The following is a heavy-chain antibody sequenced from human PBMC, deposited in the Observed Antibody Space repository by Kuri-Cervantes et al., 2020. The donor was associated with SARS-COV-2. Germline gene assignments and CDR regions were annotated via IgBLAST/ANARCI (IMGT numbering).Heavy chain of an antibody. CDR1: GYTLTTYY. CDR3: ARHPTTVTTGIGIDV. D-gene: IGHD4-17*01. J-gene: IGHJ6*02. CDR2: INPSGGGT. V-gene: IGHV1-46*01. Sequence: ASVKVSCKASGYTLTTYYIHWVRQAPGQGLEWMGIINPSGGGTSYAQKFQGRVAVTRDTPTSTAYMELSSLRSEDTAVYYCARHPTTVTTGIGIDVWGQGTTVTVSS.